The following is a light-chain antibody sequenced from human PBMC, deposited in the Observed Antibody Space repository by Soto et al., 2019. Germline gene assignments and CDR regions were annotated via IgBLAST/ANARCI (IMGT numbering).Light chain of an antibody. V-gene: IGKV1-39*01. J-gene: IGKJ2*01. Sequence: DIPLTQSPSSLSASVGDRVTITCRASQSVTYYLNWYQQKPGRAPRLLIFVASSLQSGVPSRFSGSGSGTDYTLTISSLQPEDFATYYCQQSYNIPYTFGQGTKLEIK. CDR2: VAS. CDR3: QQSYNIPYT. CDR1: QSVTYY.